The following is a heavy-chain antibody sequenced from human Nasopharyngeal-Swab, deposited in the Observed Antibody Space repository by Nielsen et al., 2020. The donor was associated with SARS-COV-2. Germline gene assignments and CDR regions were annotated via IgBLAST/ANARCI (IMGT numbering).Heavy chain of an antibody. V-gene: IGHV3-7*01. D-gene: IGHD6-13*01. Sequence: GGSLRLSCAASGFTFSSYWMSWVRQAPRKGLGWVANIKQDGSEKYYVDSVKGRFTISRDNAKNSLYLQMNSLRAEDTAVYYCARDSFSRVGAAGSSHYYYYGMDVWGQGTTVTVSS. CDR3: ARDSFSRVGAAGSSHYYYYGMDV. CDR2: IKQDGSEK. CDR1: GFTFSSYW. J-gene: IGHJ6*02.